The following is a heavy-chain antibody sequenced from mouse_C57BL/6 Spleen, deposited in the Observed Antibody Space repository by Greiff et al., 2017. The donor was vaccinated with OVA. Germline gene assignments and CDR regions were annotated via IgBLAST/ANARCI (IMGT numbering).Heavy chain of an antibody. CDR1: GFSLTSYG. D-gene: IGHD2-14*01. V-gene: IGHV2-2*01. CDR2: IWSGGST. Sequence: VQRVESGPGLVQPSQSLSITCTVSGFSLTSYGVHWVRQSPGKGLEWLGVIWSGGSTDYNAAFISRLSISKDNSKSQVFFKMNSLQADDTAIYYCARTGGTQDWFAYWGQGTLVTVSA. J-gene: IGHJ3*01. CDR3: ARTGGTQDWFAY.